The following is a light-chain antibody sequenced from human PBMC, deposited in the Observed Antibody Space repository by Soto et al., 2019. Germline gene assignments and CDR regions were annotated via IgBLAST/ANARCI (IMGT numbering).Light chain of an antibody. CDR2: GAS. CDR1: QSVXSN. J-gene: IGKJ5*01. Sequence: IVLTQYAATLSVSPGESATLSCRASQSVXSNLAWYQQKPGQAPRVLXSGASTMATGSPARLSGSGSATEFTLTISSLQSEDFAVYYFQQYNNGTITFGQGTRLDIK. V-gene: IGKV3-15*01. CDR3: QQYNNGTIT.